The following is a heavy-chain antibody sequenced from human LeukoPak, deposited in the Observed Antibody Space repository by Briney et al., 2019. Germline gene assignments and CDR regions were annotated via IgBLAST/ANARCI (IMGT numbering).Heavy chain of an antibody. CDR2: ISGSGGST. D-gene: IGHD4-23*01. V-gene: IGHV3-23*01. CDR3: AKDSLRGHTVVTHFDY. CDR1: GFTFSSYA. J-gene: IGHJ4*02. Sequence: GGSLRLSCAASGFTFSSYAMSWVRQAPGKGLEWVSAISGSGGSTYYADSVKGQFTISRDNSKNTLYLQMNSLRAEDTAVYYCAKDSLRGHTVVTHFDYWGQGTLVTVSS.